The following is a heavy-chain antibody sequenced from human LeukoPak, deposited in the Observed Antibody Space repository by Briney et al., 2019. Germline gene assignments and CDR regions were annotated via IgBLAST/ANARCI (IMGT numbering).Heavy chain of an antibody. CDR3: AKRKARRTATETSDY. V-gene: IGHV3-23*01. J-gene: IGHJ4*02. CDR2: ISGSGGST. CDR1: GFTFSSYA. D-gene: IGHD4-17*01. Sequence: GGSLRLSCAASGFTFSSYAMSWVRQAPGKGLEWVSAISGSGGSTYYADSVKGRFTISRDNSKNTLYLQMNSLRAEDTAVYYCAKRKARRTATETSDYWGQGTLVTVSS.